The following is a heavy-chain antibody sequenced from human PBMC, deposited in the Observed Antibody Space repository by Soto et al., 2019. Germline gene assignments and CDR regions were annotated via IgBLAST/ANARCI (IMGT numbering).Heavy chain of an antibody. V-gene: IGHV4-59*01. Sequence: QVQLQESGPGLVKPSETLSLTCTVSGGSISSYYWSWIRQPPGKGLEWIGYIYYSGSTNYNPSLKSRVTISVDTSKNQFSLKLSSVTAADTAVYYCARTLTIFGVGEPHYYYMDVWGKGTTVTVSS. CDR2: IYYSGST. CDR1: GGSISSYY. CDR3: ARTLTIFGVGEPHYYYMDV. J-gene: IGHJ6*03. D-gene: IGHD3-3*01.